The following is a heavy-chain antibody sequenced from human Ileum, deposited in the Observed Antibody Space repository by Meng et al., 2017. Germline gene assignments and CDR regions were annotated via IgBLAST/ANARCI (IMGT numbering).Heavy chain of an antibody. Sequence: LQESGPGLVRPSEHLSLTCTISGGSVNTGSYYWSWIRQPPGKGLEWIGYMYFSGSTKYNASLKSRVSISVDTSKKQFSLNLTSVTAADTAVYYCARGHYDKYFDSWGQGTLVTVSS. CDR3: ARGHYDKYFDS. V-gene: IGHV4-61*01. D-gene: IGHD3-22*01. CDR2: MYFSGST. J-gene: IGHJ4*02. CDR1: GGSVNTGSYY.